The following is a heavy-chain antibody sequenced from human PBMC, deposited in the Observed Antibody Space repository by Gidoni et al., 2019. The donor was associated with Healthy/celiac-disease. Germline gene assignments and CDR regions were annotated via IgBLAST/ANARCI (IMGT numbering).Heavy chain of an antibody. V-gene: IGHV2-5*02. CDR3: AREYYYGSGSYSDY. Sequence: QITLKESGPTRVKPTQTLTLTCTFSGFSLSTSGVGVGWIRQPPGKALEWLALIYWDDDKRYSPSLKSRLTITKDTSKNQVVLTMTNMDPVDTATYYCAREYYYGSGSYSDYWGQGTLVTVSS. D-gene: IGHD3-10*01. J-gene: IGHJ4*02. CDR1: GFSLSTSGVG. CDR2: IYWDDDK.